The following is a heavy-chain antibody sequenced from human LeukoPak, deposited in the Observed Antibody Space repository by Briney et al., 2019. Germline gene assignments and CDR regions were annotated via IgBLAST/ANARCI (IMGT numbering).Heavy chain of an antibody. D-gene: IGHD6-13*01. V-gene: IGHV1-2*06. J-gene: IGHJ4*02. CDR2: INPNSGDT. CDR3: ARAHRVAAAGTGVNY. Sequence: GASVKVSCKASGYTFTGYHMHWVRQAPGQGLEWMGRINPNSGDTNYAQKFQGRVTMTRDTSISTAYMEPSRLRSDDTAVYYCARAHRVAAAGTGVNYWGQGTLVTVSS. CDR1: GYTFTGYH.